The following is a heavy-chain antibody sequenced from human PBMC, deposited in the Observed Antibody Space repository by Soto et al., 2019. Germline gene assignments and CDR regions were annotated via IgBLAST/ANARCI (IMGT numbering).Heavy chain of an antibody. CDR2: ISAYNGNT. D-gene: IGHD3-22*01. CDR3: ARGADSSGYYPAGDYYGMDV. CDR1: GYTFTSYG. Sequence: GASVKVSCKASGYTFTSYGISWVRQAPGQGLEWMGWISAYNGNTNYAQKLQGRVTMTTDTSTSTAYMELRSLRSDDTAVYYCARGADSSGYYPAGDYYGMDVWGQGTTVIVSS. V-gene: IGHV1-18*01. J-gene: IGHJ6*02.